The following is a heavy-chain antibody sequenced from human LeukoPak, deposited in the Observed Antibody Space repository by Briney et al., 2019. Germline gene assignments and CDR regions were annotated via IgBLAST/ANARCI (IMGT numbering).Heavy chain of an antibody. CDR1: GGSISSYY. CDR2: IYYSGST. CDR3: TGHVGELWLYFDY. J-gene: IGHJ4*02. Sequence: PSETLSLTCTVSGGSISSYYWSWIRQPPGTGLEWIGYIYYSGSTNYNPSLKRRVTISVHTSMHQFSLNLSSATGAHTTVYYCTGHVGELWLYFDYWGRGGLVTVSS. D-gene: IGHD3-10*01. V-gene: IGHV4-59*08.